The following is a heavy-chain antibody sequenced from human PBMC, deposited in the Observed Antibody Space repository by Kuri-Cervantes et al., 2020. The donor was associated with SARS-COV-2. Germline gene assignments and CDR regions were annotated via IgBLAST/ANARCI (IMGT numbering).Heavy chain of an antibody. Sequence: GESLKISCVASRFRFSQYAMHWVRQAPGKGLEWAAVVSYGGNNKYYADSVKGRFTISRDNSKNTLYLQMNSLRAEDTAVYYCARDRVATITSFYYYYGMDVWGQGTTVTVSS. V-gene: IGHV3-30-3*01. CDR1: RFRFSQYA. J-gene: IGHJ6*02. CDR2: VSYGGNNK. D-gene: IGHD5-24*01. CDR3: ARDRVATITSFYYYYGMDV.